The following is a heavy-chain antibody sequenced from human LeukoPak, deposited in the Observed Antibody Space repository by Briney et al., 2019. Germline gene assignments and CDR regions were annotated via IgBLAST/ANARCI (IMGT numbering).Heavy chain of an antibody. Sequence: GGSLRLSCAASGLIFSSYAMNWVRQAPGKGLEWVSAISGGGGSTYYADSVKGRFTISRDNSKNTLYLQMNSLRAEDTAVYYCAKGIQQWPGDYYYYGMDVWGQGTTVTVSS. CDR1: GLIFSSYA. CDR2: ISGGGGST. V-gene: IGHV3-23*01. J-gene: IGHJ6*02. CDR3: AKGIQQWPGDYYYYGMDV. D-gene: IGHD5-18*01.